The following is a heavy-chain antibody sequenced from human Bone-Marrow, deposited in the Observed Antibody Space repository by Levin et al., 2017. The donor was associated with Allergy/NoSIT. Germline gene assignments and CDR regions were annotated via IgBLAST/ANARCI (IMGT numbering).Heavy chain of an antibody. V-gene: IGHV3-53*01. J-gene: IGHJ5*02. CDR2: IYTGGDT. Sequence: GGSLRLSCAASGLIVSTNYMTWVRQAPGKGLEWVSVIYTGGDTYYADSVKGRFTISRDNSKNTVYLQMNSLRVEDTAVYYCARDGYSSSWSVTWGQGTLVTVSS. D-gene: IGHD6-13*01. CDR1: GLIVSTNY. CDR3: ARDGYSSSWSVT.